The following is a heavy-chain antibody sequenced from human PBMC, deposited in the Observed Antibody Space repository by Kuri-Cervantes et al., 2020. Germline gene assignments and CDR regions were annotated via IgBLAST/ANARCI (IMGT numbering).Heavy chain of an antibody. CDR3: ARTGFTSLGNWFDP. V-gene: IGHV1-69*13. J-gene: IGHJ5*02. Sequence: SVQVSCKASGGTFSNSAIHWVRQAPGQGLEYMGGIIPVFGSANYAQKFQGRVTITADESTSTTYMELNTLSSDGTAVYYCARTGFTSLGNWFDPWGQGTLVTVSS. CDR2: IIPVFGSA. CDR1: GGTFSNSA. D-gene: IGHD3/OR15-3a*01.